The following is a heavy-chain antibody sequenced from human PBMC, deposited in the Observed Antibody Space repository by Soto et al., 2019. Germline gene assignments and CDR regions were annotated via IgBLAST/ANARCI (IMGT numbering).Heavy chain of an antibody. CDR2: IYPGNSET. CDR1: GYSFSNTW. V-gene: IGHV5-51*01. D-gene: IGHD3-9*01. J-gene: IGHJ6*02. CDR3: ARDNHYDILTGSGYYGMDV. Sequence: PGESLKISCKGSGYSFSNTWINWVRQMPGKGLEWMGIIYPGNSETRYSPSFQGQVTISRDNSKNTLYLQMNSLRAEDTAVYYCARDNHYDILTGSGYYGMDVWGQGTTVTVSS.